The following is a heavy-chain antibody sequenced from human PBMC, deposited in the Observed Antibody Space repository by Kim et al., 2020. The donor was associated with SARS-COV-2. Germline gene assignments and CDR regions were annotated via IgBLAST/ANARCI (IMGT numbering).Heavy chain of an antibody. D-gene: IGHD3-22*01. V-gene: IGHV4-39*01. J-gene: IGHJ4*02. CDR1: GGSISSSSYY. CDR2: IYYSGST. CDR3: ASPVNYYDSSGWDY. Sequence: SETLSLTCTVSGGSISSSSYYWGWIRQPPGKGLEWIGSIYYSGSTYYNPSLKSRVTISVDTSKNQFSLKLSSVTAADTAVYYCASPVNYYDSSGWDYWGQGTLVTVSS.